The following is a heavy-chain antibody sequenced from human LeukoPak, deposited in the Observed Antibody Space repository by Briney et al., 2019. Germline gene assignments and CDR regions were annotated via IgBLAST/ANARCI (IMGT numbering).Heavy chain of an antibody. V-gene: IGHV3-11*01. D-gene: IGHD3-3*01. J-gene: IGHJ1*01. CDR1: GFIFSDYY. Sequence: GGSLRLSCAASGFIFSDYYMSWIRQAPGKGLEWVSYISSSGSTIYYADSVKGRFTISRDNAKNSLYLQMNSLRAEDTAVYYWAREDLRWLLSSRITKHWGKGTLVTVSS. CDR3: AREDLRWLLSSRITKH. CDR2: ISSSGSTI.